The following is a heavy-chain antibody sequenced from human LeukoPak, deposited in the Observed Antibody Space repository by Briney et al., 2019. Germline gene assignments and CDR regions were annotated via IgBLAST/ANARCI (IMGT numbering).Heavy chain of an antibody. CDR3: AEPEGGYYDIRPD. V-gene: IGHV3-23*01. J-gene: IGHJ4*02. CDR2: ISGSGGST. CDR1: GFTFSSYN. Sequence: PGGSLRLSCAASGFTFSSYNMNWVRQAPGKGLEWVSAISGSGGSTYYADSMKGRFTISRDNSKNTLYLQMNSLRAEDTAVYYCAEPEGGYYDIRPDWGQGTLVTVSS. D-gene: IGHD3-22*01.